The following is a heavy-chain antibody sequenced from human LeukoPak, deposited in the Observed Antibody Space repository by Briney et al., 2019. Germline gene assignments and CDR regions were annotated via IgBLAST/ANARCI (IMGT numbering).Heavy chain of an antibody. CDR1: GFTFSSYW. D-gene: IGHD3-3*01. CDR3: ARVPITIFGVEIGY. Sequence: GGSLRLSCAASGFTFSSYWMSWVRQAPGKGLEWVANIKQDGSEKYYVDSVKGRFTISRDNAKNSLYLQMNSLRAEDTAVYYCARVPITIFGVEIGYWGQGTLVTVSS. J-gene: IGHJ4*02. V-gene: IGHV3-7*01. CDR2: IKQDGSEK.